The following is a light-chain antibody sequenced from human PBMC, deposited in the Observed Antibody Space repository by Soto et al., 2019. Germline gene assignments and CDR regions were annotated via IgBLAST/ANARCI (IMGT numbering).Light chain of an antibody. CDR2: SAS. J-gene: IGKJ4*01. CDR3: QQGYSVPLT. CDR1: QNINFY. Sequence: DIRMTQSPSSLSASVGDRVTITCRASQNINFYLNLYQQKPGKAPKFLISSASTLQGGVPSRFSGSGSGTAFTLIVSSLQHEDFATYYCQQGYSVPLTFGGVNKIEMK. V-gene: IGKV1-39*01.